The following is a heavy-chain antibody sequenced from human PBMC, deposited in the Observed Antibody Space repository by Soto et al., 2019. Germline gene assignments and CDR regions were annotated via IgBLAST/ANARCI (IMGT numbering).Heavy chain of an antibody. J-gene: IGHJ4*02. Sequence: GESLKISCKGSGYSFTSYWIGWVRQMPGKGLEWMGIIYPGDSDTRYSPYFQGQVTISADKSISTAYLQWSSLKASDSAMFFCARHRTDSSGWYWYFDYWGQGTLVTVSS. CDR3: ARHRTDSSGWYWYFDY. V-gene: IGHV5-51*01. CDR1: GYSFTSYW. CDR2: IYPGDSDT. D-gene: IGHD6-19*01.